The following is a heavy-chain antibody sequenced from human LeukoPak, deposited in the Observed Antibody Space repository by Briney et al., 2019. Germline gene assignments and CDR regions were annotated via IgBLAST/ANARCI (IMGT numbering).Heavy chain of an antibody. V-gene: IGHV4-31*03. J-gene: IGHJ5*02. D-gene: IGHD3-22*01. Sequence: KPSETLSLTCTVSGGSTSSGGYYWSWIRQHPGKGLEWIGYIYYSGSTYYNPSLKSRVTISVDASKNQFSLKLSSVTAADTAVYYCARSGARITMIVAHPQGRNWFDPWGQGTLVTVSS. CDR3: ARSGARITMIVAHPQGRNWFDP. CDR2: IYYSGST. CDR1: GGSTSSGGYY.